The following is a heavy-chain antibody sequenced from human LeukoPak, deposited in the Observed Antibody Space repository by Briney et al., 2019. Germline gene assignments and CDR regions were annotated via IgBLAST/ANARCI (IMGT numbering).Heavy chain of an antibody. J-gene: IGHJ4*02. D-gene: IGHD1-26*01. CDR1: HGYIRYYY. V-gene: IGHV4-59*08. Sequence: SETLSLTCIVTHGYIRYYYWSWLGYRPGKGVEGIGYIYYMGSTNYTPSLTSRVTISVDTSKNQFTLKLSSVTAADTAVYYCARRDGRELPDDNWGQGTLVTVSS. CDR3: ARRDGRELPDDN. CDR2: IYYMGST.